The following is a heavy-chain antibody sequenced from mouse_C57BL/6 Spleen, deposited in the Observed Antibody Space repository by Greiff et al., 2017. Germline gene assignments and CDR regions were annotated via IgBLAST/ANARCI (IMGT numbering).Heavy chain of an antibody. V-gene: IGHV5-9*01. CDR3: ARHGLTGWYFDV. J-gene: IGHJ1*03. D-gene: IGHD4-1*01. Sequence: EVMLVESGGGLVKPGGSLKLSCAASGFTFSSYTMSWVRQTPEKRLAWVATISGGGGNTYYPDSVKGRFNISRDNAKNTLYLQMSSLRSEDTALYYCARHGLTGWYFDVWGTGTTVTVSS. CDR2: ISGGGGNT. CDR1: GFTFSSYT.